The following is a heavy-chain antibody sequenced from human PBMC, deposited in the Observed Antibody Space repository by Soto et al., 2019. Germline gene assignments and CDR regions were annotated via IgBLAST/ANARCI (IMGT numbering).Heavy chain of an antibody. D-gene: IGHD1-20*01. CDR1: VFSVSTYW. V-gene: IGHV5-51*01. J-gene: IGHJ4*02. CDR3: ARRIGIRYFDY. CDR2: IYPGDSDA. Sequence: GESLQISCKGSVFSVSTYWIGWVRQMPGKGLEWMGIIYPGDSDARYSPSFQGQVTISADKSISTVYLQLNSLKASDTAIYFCARRIGIRYFDYGGQGTPVT.